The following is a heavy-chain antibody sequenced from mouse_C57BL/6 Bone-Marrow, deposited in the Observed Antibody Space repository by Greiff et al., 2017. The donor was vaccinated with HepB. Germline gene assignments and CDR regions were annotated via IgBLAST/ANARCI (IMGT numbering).Heavy chain of an antibody. V-gene: IGHV14-4*01. CDR3: TFYYGSSVWYFDV. Sequence: EVQLQESRAELVRPGASVKLSCTASGFNIKDDYMHWVKQRPEQGLEWIGWIDPENGDTEYASKFQGKATITADTSSNTAYLQLSSLTSEDTAVYYCTFYYGSSVWYFDVWGTGTTVTVSS. CDR2: IDPENGDT. J-gene: IGHJ1*03. D-gene: IGHD1-1*01. CDR1: GFNIKDDY.